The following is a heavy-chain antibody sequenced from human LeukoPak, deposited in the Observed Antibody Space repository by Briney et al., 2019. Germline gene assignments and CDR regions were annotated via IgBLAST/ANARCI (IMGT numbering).Heavy chain of an antibody. Sequence: PGGSLRLSCAASGFTFSSYAMSWVRQAPGKGLEWVSAISGSGGSTYYADSVKGRFTISRDNSENTLYLQMNSLRAEDTAVYYCAKDYYDSSGYYYYFDYWGQGTLVTVSS. CDR1: GFTFSSYA. V-gene: IGHV3-23*01. J-gene: IGHJ4*02. CDR3: AKDYYDSSGYYYYFDY. CDR2: ISGSGGST. D-gene: IGHD3-22*01.